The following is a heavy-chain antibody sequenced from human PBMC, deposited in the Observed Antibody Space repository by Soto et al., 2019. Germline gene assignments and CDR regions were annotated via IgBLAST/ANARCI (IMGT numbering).Heavy chain of an antibody. CDR3: ARDKDRQQLGGNYYYIMDV. D-gene: IGHD3-3*02. CDR2: IMPVFPTP. Sequence: QVQLVQSGAEVKKPGSSVRVSCKTSGGTFRTSALSWVQQAPGQGLEWMGGIMPVFPTPDYAQKFQGRVTITADESTSTAYMELSSLRSEDTAVYYCARDKDRQQLGGNYYYIMDVWGQGTTVTVSS. J-gene: IGHJ6*02. CDR1: GGTFRTSA. V-gene: IGHV1-69*12.